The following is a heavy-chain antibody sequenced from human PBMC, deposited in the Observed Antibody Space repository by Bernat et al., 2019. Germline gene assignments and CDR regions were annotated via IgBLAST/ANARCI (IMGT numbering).Heavy chain of an antibody. D-gene: IGHD3-22*01. Sequence: QLQLQESGPGLVKPSETLSLTCTVSGGSISSSSYYWGWIRQPPGKGLEWIGSIYYSGSTYYNTSLKSRVTISVDTSKNQFSLKLSSVTAADTAVYYCARPYYYDSSGYLGYYYGMDVWGQGTTVTVSS. CDR1: GGSISSSSYY. CDR2: IYYSGST. V-gene: IGHV4-39*01. CDR3: ARPYYYDSSGYLGYYYGMDV. J-gene: IGHJ6*02.